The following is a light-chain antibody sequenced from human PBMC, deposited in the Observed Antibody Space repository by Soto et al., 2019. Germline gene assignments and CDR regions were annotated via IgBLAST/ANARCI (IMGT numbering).Light chain of an antibody. CDR1: SSDIGAYNY. V-gene: IGLV2-14*03. Sequence: QSALTQPASVSGSPGQSITISCTGTSSDIGAYNYVSWYQQHPGKAPKVLISEVSDRPSGVSNRFSGSKSGNTASLTISGLQAEDEADYYCQTSDSGLFGLIFGTGTKLTVL. J-gene: IGLJ1*01. CDR3: QTSDSGLFGLI. CDR2: EVS.